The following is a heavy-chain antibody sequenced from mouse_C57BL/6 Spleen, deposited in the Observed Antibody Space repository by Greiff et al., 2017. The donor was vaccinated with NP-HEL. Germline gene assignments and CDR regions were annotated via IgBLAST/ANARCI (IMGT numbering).Heavy chain of an antibody. J-gene: IGHJ2*01. D-gene: IGHD1-1*01. CDR3: ARDQLRRYYLDY. Sequence: ESGPGLVKPSQSLSLTCSVTGYSITSGYYWNWLRQFPGNKLEWMGYISYDGSNNYNPSLNNRISITRDTSKNQFFLKLNSVTTEDTATYYCARDQLRRYYLDYWGQGTTLTVSS. V-gene: IGHV3-6*01. CDR1: GYSITSGYY. CDR2: ISYDGSN.